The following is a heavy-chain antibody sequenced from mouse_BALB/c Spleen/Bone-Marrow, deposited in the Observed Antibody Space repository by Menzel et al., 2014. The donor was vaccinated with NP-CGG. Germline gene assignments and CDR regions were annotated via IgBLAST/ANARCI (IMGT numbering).Heavy chain of an antibody. J-gene: IGHJ1*01. D-gene: IGHD2-3*01. Sequence: LQESGAELVKPGASVKMSCKASGYTFTSYNSHWVKQTPGQGLEWIGAIYPGNGDTSYNQNFKGRATLTTDKSSSTAYMQLSSLTSEDSAVYYCARGFYDGSYWYFDVWGAGTTVAVSS. CDR1: GYTFTSYN. V-gene: IGHV1-12*01. CDR2: IYPGNGDT. CDR3: ARGFYDGSYWYFDV.